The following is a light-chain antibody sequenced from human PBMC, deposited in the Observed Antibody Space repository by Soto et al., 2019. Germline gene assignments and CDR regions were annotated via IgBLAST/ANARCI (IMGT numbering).Light chain of an antibody. CDR1: SSDVGGYNY. CDR2: DVS. CDR3: FSYTRSSTLV. Sequence: QSALTQPASVSGSPGQSITISCTGTSSDVGGYNYVSWYQQHPGKAPKLMIYDVSNRPSGVSNRFSGSKSGNTASLTISGLQAEDEADYYCFSYTRSSTLVFGTGSKVTLL. V-gene: IGLV2-14*01. J-gene: IGLJ1*01.